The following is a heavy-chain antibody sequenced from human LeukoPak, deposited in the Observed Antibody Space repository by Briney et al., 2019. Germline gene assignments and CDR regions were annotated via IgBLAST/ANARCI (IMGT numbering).Heavy chain of an antibody. Sequence: GGSLRLSCAAPGFTFSSYWMSWVRQAPGKGLEWVANIKQDGSEKYYVDSVKGRFTISRDNAKNSLYLQMNSLRAEDTAVYYCARDFSQQLVPFDYWGQGTLVTVSS. J-gene: IGHJ4*02. CDR1: GFTFSSYW. V-gene: IGHV3-7*01. CDR2: IKQDGSEK. D-gene: IGHD6-13*01. CDR3: ARDFSQQLVPFDY.